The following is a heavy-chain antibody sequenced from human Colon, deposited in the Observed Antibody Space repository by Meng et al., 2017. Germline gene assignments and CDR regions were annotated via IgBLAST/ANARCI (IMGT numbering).Heavy chain of an antibody. CDR2: INHSGSA. CDR3: ARRESSGRYSP. J-gene: IGHJ5*02. D-gene: IGHD3-10*01. V-gene: IGHV4-34*01. Sequence: QVRLQQWGAGLLKPSETLSLTCAVYGGSFSGYYWSWIRQPPGKGLEWIGEINHSGSAKYNSSLKSRVTMSVDTSKKQFSLKFSSVTAAGTAVFYCARRESSGRYSPWGQGTLVTVSS. CDR1: GGSFSGYY.